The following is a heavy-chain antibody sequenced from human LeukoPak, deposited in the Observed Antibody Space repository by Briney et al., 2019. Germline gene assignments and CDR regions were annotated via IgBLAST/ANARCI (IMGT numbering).Heavy chain of an antibody. D-gene: IGHD3-10*01. V-gene: IGHV5-51*01. CDR1: GYSFTSYW. CDR2: IYPGDSDT. CDR3: ARHVPGSDDAFDI. Sequence: GASLKISCKGSGYSFTSYWIGRVRPMPGKGLEWMGIIYPGDSDTRYSPSFQGQVTISADKSISTAYLQWSSLKASDTAMYYCARHVPGSDDAFDIWGQGTMVTVSS. J-gene: IGHJ3*02.